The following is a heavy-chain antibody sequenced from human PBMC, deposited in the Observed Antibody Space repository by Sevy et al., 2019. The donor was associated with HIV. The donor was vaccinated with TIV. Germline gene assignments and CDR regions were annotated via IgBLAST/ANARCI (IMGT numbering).Heavy chain of an antibody. J-gene: IGHJ3*02. CDR1: GFTFSSYS. D-gene: IGHD2-15*01. CDR2: ISSSSSYI. V-gene: IGHV3-21*01. Sequence: GGSLRLSCAASGFTFSSYSMNWVRQAPGKGLEWVSSISSSSSYIYYADSVKGRFTISRDNAKNSLYLQMNSLRAEDTAVYYCAGETCSGGSCYSESRRADAFDIWGQGTMVTVSS. CDR3: AGETCSGGSCYSESRRADAFDI.